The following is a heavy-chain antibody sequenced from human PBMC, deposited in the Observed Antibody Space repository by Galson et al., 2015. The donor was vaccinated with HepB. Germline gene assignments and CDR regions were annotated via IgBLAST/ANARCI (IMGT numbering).Heavy chain of an antibody. CDR3: ARGFRPLVGAPLAVFDY. J-gene: IGHJ4*02. D-gene: IGHD1-26*01. V-gene: IGHV1-18*04. Sequence: SVKVSCKASGYTFRRHGINWVRQAPGQGLEWIGWINIYKGDTLYGQKFQGRVTLTTDTSTSTAYMELKSLRSDDTAFYYCARGFRPLVGAPLAVFDYWGQGTLVTV. CDR1: GYTFRRHG. CDR2: INIYKGDT.